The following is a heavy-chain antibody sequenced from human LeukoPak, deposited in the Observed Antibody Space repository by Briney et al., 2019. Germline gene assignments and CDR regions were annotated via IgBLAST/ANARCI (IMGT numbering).Heavy chain of an antibody. V-gene: IGHV4-39*07. Sequence: SETLSLTCTVSGGSISSSSYYWGWIRQPPGKGLEWIVSIYYSGSTYYNPSLKSRVTISVYTSKNQFSLKLSSVTAADPPVYYRARDSFGRYYYDSSGYPYWGQGPLVTVSS. CDR1: GGSISSSSYY. CDR3: ARDSFGRYYYDSSGYPY. CDR2: IYYSGST. J-gene: IGHJ4*02. D-gene: IGHD3-22*01.